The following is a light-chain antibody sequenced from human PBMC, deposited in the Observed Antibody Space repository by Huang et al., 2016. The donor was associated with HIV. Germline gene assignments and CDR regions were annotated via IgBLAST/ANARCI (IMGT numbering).Light chain of an antibody. CDR3: QQYNDWPPLT. V-gene: IGKV3D-15*01. J-gene: IGKJ4*01. Sequence: VMTQSPASLSASPGAGVTLSCRASQGVRTNLAWYQQKPGQAPTLLMFGASTRATGTPPRFSGSGSGTDFTLTITSLQSSDSAIYYCQQYNDWPPLTFGGGTKVEI. CDR2: GAS. CDR1: QGVRTN.